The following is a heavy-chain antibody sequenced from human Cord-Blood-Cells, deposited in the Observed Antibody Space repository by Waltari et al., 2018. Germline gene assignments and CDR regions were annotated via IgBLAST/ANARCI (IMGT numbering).Heavy chain of an antibody. V-gene: IGHV4-39*01. CDR3: ARHLDRAAAGIDY. D-gene: IGHD6-13*01. Sequence: QLQLQESGPGLVKPSETLSLTCTVSGGSISSSSYYWGWIRQPPGKGLEWIGSSYYRGGTYYNQSLKGRVTISGDTSTNQFSLKLRSVTAADTAMYYCARHLDRAAAGIDYWGQGTLVTVSS. CDR1: GGSISSSSYY. J-gene: IGHJ4*02. CDR2: SYYRGGT.